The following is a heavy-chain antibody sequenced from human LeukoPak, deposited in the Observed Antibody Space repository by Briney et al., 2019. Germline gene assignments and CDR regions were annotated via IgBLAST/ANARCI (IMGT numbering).Heavy chain of an antibody. D-gene: IGHD2-8*02. CDR3: AKDGTGISRDAFDI. J-gene: IGHJ3*02. Sequence: PGGSLRLSCAASAFTFTSFGMHWVRQAPGKGLEWVAFIRYDGSNKYYADSVKGRFTISRDNSKNTLYLQMNSLRAEDTAVYYCAKDGTGISRDAFDIWGQGTMVTVSS. CDR1: AFTFTSFG. V-gene: IGHV3-30*02. CDR2: IRYDGSNK.